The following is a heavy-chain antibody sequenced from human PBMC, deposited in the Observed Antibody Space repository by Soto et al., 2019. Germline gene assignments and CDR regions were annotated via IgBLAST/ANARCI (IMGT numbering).Heavy chain of an antibody. CDR1: GFTFSDHY. J-gene: IGHJ4*02. V-gene: IGHV3-72*01. Sequence: EVQLAESGGGLVQPGGSLRLSCAASGFTFSDHYMYWVRQAPGMGLEWVGRSRDKVHSHTTEYAASVKGRFTISRGDSENSLYLQMNSLKTEDTAVYYCAIGVVSTGYFDYWGQGTLVTVSS. CDR3: AIGVVSTGYFDY. CDR2: SRDKVHSHTT. D-gene: IGHD5-12*01.